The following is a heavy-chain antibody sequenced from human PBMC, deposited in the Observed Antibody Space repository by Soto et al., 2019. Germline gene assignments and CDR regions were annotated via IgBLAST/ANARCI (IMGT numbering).Heavy chain of an antibody. J-gene: IGHJ4*02. CDR1: GFTVSSNY. CDR2: IYSGGST. D-gene: IGHD2-21*02. Sequence: QLVQSGGGLIQPGGSLRLSCAASGFTVSSNYMSWLRQAPGKGLEWVSVIYSGGSTYYADSVKGRFTISRDNSKNTLYLRMNSLRAEDTAVYYCARGGVVTAISSYYFDYWGQGTLVTVSS. CDR3: ARGGVVTAISSYYFDY. V-gene: IGHV3-53*01.